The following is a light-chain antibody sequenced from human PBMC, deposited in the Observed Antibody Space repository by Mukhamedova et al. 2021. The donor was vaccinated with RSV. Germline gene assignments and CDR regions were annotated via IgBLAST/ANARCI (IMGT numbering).Light chain of an antibody. J-gene: IGKJ1*01. CDR2: WAY. CDR3: LQYRDFPPT. Sequence: QSTWESPRLLIYWAYTRASGVPDRFSGSISGTNHILTISSLQADDVAIYYCLQYRDFPPTFGQGTKVVIK. V-gene: IGKV4-1*01.